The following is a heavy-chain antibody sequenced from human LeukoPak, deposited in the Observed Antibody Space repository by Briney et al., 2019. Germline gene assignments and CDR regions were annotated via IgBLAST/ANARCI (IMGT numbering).Heavy chain of an antibody. CDR2: INSDGSWT. V-gene: IGHV3-74*01. Sequence: GGSLRLSCAASGNYWMHWVRQVPGKGLVWVSHINSDGSWTSYADSVKGRFTISKDNAKNTVYLQMNSLRTEDTAVYYCAREPIVVVPAAIFHYYYGMDVWGQGTTVTVSS. CDR3: AREPIVVVPAAIFHYYYGMDV. J-gene: IGHJ6*02. D-gene: IGHD2-2*01. CDR1: GNYW.